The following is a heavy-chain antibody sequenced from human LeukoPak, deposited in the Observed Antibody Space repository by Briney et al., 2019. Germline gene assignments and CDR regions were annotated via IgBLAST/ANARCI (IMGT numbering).Heavy chain of an antibody. CDR3: ARGGYGVVVTAAWGFDP. Sequence: VASVKVSCKASGYTFTSYYMHWVRQAPGQGLEWMGIINPSGGSTNYAQKFQGRVTMTRDTSTSTVYMELSSLRSEDTAVYYCARGGYGVVVTAAWGFDPWGQGTLVTVSS. CDR2: INPSGGST. D-gene: IGHD2-21*02. J-gene: IGHJ5*02. CDR1: GYTFTSYY. V-gene: IGHV1-46*01.